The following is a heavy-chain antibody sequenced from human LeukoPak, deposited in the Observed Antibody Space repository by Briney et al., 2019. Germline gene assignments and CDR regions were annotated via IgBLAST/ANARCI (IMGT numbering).Heavy chain of an antibody. CDR1: GYGFNSYW. Sequence: GESLKISCKGSGYGFNSYWIGWVRQMPGKGLEWMGIIYPSDSDTRYSPSFQGQVTISADKSISTVYLQWSSLKASDTAMYYCARQSRDGSKTRGYYFDYWGQGTLVTVS. CDR2: IYPSDSDT. D-gene: IGHD3-10*01. CDR3: ARQSRDGSKTRGYYFDY. J-gene: IGHJ4*02. V-gene: IGHV5-51*01.